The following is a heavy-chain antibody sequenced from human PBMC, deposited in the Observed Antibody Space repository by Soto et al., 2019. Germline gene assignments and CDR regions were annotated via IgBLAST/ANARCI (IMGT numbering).Heavy chain of an antibody. CDR2: IIPMFGTT. J-gene: IGHJ6*02. CDR3: ARRFISNYYGMDV. V-gene: IGHV1-69*06. D-gene: IGHD3-16*02. CDR1: GGTFGSNT. Sequence: QVQLVQSGAEVRKPGSSVKVSCKASGGTFGSNTISWVRQAPGQGLGWMGGIIPMFGTTNYAQKFQGRVTITADKSTTTAYMELSSLRSEDTAVYYCARRFISNYYGMDVWGQGTTVTVSS.